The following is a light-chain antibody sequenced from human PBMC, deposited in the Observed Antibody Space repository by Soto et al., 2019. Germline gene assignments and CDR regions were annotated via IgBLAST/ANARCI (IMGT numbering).Light chain of an antibody. V-gene: IGKV4-1*01. CDR1: QSVLYSSDNKNY. Sequence: DIVMTQSPASLAVSVGERATINCKSSQSVLYSSDNKNYLAWYQQKPGQPPKLLIYWASTRESGVPDRLSGSGSGTDFTLTISSLQAEDVAVYYCQQYYSIPLSFGGGTKVDIK. CDR3: QQYYSIPLS. CDR2: WAS. J-gene: IGKJ4*01.